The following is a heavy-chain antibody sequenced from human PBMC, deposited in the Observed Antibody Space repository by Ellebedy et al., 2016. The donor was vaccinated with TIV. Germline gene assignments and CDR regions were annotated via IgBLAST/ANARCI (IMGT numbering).Heavy chain of an antibody. J-gene: IGHJ5*02. Sequence: AASVKVSCKTSGYTFTSYGVSWVRQAPGQGLEWMGWISGLNGKTKYARTVQGRVTLTTDTAARTVYKELTSLRSDHTAVYYCARDNTVGGTNWFDPWGQGTLVIVSS. CDR1: GYTFTSYG. D-gene: IGHD6-19*01. CDR3: ARDNTVGGTNWFDP. CDR2: ISGLNGKT. V-gene: IGHV1-18*01.